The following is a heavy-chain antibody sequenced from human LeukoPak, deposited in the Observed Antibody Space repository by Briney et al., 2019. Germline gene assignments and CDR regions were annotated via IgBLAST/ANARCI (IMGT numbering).Heavy chain of an antibody. CDR2: ISSSSSYI. Sequence: NPGGSLRLSCAASGFTFSTYTMNWVRQAPGKGLEWVSSISSSSSYIYYADSLKGRFTISRDNAKNSLYLQMNSLRAEDTAVYYCARDPVGYPESDYWGQGTLVTVSS. V-gene: IGHV3-21*01. CDR3: ARDPVGYPESDY. D-gene: IGHD1-26*01. J-gene: IGHJ4*02. CDR1: GFTFSTYT.